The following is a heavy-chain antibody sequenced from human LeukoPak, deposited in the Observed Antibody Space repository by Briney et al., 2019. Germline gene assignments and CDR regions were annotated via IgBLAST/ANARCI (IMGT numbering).Heavy chain of an antibody. D-gene: IGHD6-13*01. CDR3: ARCHSSSWYNHAFDI. V-gene: IGHV3-11*01. Sequence: PGGSLRLSCAASGFTFSDYYMSWIRQAPGKGLEWVSYISSSGSTIYYADSVKGRFTISRDNAKNSLYLQMNSLRAEDTAVYYCARCHSSSWYNHAFDIWGQGTMVTVSS. CDR2: ISSSGSTI. J-gene: IGHJ3*02. CDR1: GFTFSDYY.